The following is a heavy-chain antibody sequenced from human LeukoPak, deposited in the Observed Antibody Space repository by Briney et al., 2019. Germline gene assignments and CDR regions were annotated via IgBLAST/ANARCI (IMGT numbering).Heavy chain of an antibody. CDR3: ARHDYSYGFHYIGY. V-gene: IGHV4-4*09. J-gene: IGHJ4*02. Sequence: SETLSLTCTVSGGSISSYYWSWIRQPPGKGLEWIGYIYTSGSTNYNPSLKSRVTISVDTSKNQFSLKLSSVTAADTAVYYCARHDYSYGFHYIGYWGQLALVT. CDR1: GGSISSYY. CDR2: IYTSGST. D-gene: IGHD5-18*01.